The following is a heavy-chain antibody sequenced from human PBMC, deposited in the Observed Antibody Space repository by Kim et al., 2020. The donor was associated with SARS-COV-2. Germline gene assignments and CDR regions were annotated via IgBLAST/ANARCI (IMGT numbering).Heavy chain of an antibody. J-gene: IGHJ4*02. D-gene: IGHD3-9*01. CDR3: AREDVLRYFDWFFRY. V-gene: IGHV1-3*01. Sequence: QKFQGRVTITTDTSASTAYMELSSLRSEDTAVYYCAREDVLRYFDWFFRYWGQGTLVTVSS.